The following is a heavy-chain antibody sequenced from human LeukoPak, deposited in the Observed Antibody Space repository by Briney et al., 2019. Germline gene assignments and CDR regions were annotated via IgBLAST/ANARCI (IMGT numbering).Heavy chain of an antibody. CDR1: GGTFSSYA. Sequence: ASVKVSCKASGGTFSSYAISWERQAPGQGLEWMGWISGDNGDTNYAQKLQGRVTMTTDTSTSTAYMELRSLRYDDTAVYYCARDRYGVRSGSCDYWGQGTLVTVSS. CDR3: ARDRYGVRSGSCDY. CDR2: ISGDNGDT. J-gene: IGHJ4*02. D-gene: IGHD1-26*01. V-gene: IGHV1-18*01.